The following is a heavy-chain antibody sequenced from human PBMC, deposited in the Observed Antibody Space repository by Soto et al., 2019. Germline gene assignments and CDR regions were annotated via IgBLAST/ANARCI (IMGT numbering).Heavy chain of an antibody. CDR2: MSFDGSIK. D-gene: IGHD6-19*01. CDR1: GFIFSSYG. J-gene: IGHJ3*02. CDR3: ATIAVPPAFDI. V-gene: IGHV3-30*03. Sequence: QVQLVESGGGVVQPGRSLRLSCAASGFIFSSYGMNWVRQAPGKGLEWVAVMSFDGSIKYYADSVKGRFTISRDNSKNTLYLQMNSLRAEDTAVYYSATIAVPPAFDIWGQGTMVTVSS.